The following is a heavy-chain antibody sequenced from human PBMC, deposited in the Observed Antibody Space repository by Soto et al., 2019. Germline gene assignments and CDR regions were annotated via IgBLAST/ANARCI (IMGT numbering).Heavy chain of an antibody. CDR1: GFGFSEYA. CDR2: ISEDGSRK. J-gene: IGHJ4*02. V-gene: IGHV3-30*03. Sequence: GGSLRLSCAASGFGFSEYAMHWVRQAPGKGLEWVAVISEDGSRKYYAGSVKGRFTIYRDNSKNTMYLQMNSLRPEDTAVYYCARVREDLVLLVALDSWGEGTLVTVSS. D-gene: IGHD5-12*01. CDR3: ARVREDLVLLVALDS.